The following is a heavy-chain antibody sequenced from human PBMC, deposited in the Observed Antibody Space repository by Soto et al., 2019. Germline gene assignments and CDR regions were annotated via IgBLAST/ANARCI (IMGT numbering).Heavy chain of an antibody. CDR2: IKAYSGNT. J-gene: IGHJ4*02. Sequence: ASVKVSCKASGYTFATSTISWLRQAPGQGPEWMGWIKAYSGNTNYAQKLQGRLTMTTDTPTSTAYMELRSLTTDDTAIYYCAIADYGDDDYWGQGTLVTVSS. CDR1: GYTFATST. D-gene: IGHD4-17*01. CDR3: AIADYGDDDY. V-gene: IGHV1-18*01.